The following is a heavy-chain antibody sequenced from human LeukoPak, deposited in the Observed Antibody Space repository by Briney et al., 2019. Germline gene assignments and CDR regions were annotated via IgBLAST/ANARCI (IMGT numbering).Heavy chain of an antibody. D-gene: IGHD2-2*01. J-gene: IGHJ4*02. CDR1: GFTFSAYA. V-gene: IGHV3-23*01. CDR2: ISGSEDRT. Sequence: GGSLRLSCEASGFTFSAYALSWVRQAPGKGLEWVSCISGSEDRTAYADSVRGRFTISRDNSKNTLYLQMNSLRAEDTGVYFCAKSRSSTTSGSNYWGQGILVTVSS. CDR3: AKSRSSTTSGSNY.